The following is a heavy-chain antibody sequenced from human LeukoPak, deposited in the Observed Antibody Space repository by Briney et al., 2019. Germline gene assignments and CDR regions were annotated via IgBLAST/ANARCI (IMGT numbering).Heavy chain of an antibody. CDR1: GGSISSHY. V-gene: IGHV4-59*08. CDR2: IYYSGST. J-gene: IGHJ4*02. CDR3: ARRDSSGWVDY. Sequence: SETLSLTCTVSGGSISSHYWSWVRQPPGKGLEWIGYIYYSGSTNYNPSLKSRVTISVDTSKNQFSLKLSSVTAADTAVYYCARRDSSGWVDYWGQGTLVTVSS. D-gene: IGHD6-19*01.